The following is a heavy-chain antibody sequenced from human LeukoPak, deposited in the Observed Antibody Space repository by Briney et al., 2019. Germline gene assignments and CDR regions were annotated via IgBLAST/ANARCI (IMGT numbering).Heavy chain of an antibody. CDR1: GFAFSTYG. CDR2: ISYDGSDK. Sequence: GGSLRLSCAASGFAFSTYGMHWVRQAPGKGLEWVAVISYDGSDKYYADSVKGRFTISRDNSKNTVYLQMNSLRAEDTAVYYCAKDGFSSRWYVFDFWGQGTLVTVSS. D-gene: IGHD6-13*01. CDR3: AKDGFSSRWYVFDF. V-gene: IGHV3-30*18. J-gene: IGHJ4*02.